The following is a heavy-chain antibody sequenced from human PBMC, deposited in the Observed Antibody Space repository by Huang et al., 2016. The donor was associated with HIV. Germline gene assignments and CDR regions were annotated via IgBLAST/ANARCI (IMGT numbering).Heavy chain of an antibody. CDR3: ASSPREVFGVFDY. D-gene: IGHD3-3*01. V-gene: IGHV7-4-1*02. CDR2: LNTNTVNP. J-gene: IGHJ4*02. Sequence: QVQLVQSGSELKKPGASVKVSCKASGYTFTSYAMNWVRQAPGQGLEWMGRLNTNTVNPTYAKGFTGRFGFSLDTSVSTAYLQISSLKAEDTAVYYCASSPREVFGVFDYWGQGTLVTVSS. CDR1: GYTFTSYA.